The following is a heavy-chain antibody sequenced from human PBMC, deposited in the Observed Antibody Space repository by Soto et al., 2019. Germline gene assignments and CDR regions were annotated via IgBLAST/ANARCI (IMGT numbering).Heavy chain of an antibody. CDR1: GGSISSYY. CDR2: IYYSGST. J-gene: IGHJ4*02. V-gene: IGHV4-59*01. CDR3: ARDRGSFDY. Sequence: SETLSLTCTVSGGSISSYYWSWTRQPPGKGLEWIGYIYYSGSTNYNPSLKSRVTISVDTSKNQFSLKLSSVTAADTAVHYCARDRGSFDYWGQGNLVTVYS.